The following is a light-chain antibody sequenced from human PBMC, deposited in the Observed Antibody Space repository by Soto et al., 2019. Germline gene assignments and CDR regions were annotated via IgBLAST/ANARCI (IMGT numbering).Light chain of an antibody. V-gene: IGKV1-9*01. CDR1: QGIRNY. Sequence: DIQLTHSPSFLSASVGDRVTITCRASQGIRNYLAWYQQKPGKAPTVVIYGATTLQSGVPSRFSGSGSGTEFTLTISSLQPEDSATYYCQQLNSSPRTFGQGTKLEIK. CDR3: QQLNSSPRT. CDR2: GAT. J-gene: IGKJ2*01.